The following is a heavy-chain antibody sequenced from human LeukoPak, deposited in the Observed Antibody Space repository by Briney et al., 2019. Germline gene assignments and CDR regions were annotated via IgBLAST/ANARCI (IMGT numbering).Heavy chain of an antibody. J-gene: IGHJ4*02. CDR1: GYSFINYG. CDR3: ARDLNQYNGRFGGFGHDF. CDR2: ISAYNGNT. Sequence: GASVKVSCKASGYSFINYGINWVRQAPGQGLEWKGWISAYNGNTNYAQSLQGRVTMTTDTSTSTVYMEMRSLTSDDTAVYYCARDLNQYNGRFGGFGHDFWGQGTLVTVSS. V-gene: IGHV1-18*01. D-gene: IGHD3-10*01.